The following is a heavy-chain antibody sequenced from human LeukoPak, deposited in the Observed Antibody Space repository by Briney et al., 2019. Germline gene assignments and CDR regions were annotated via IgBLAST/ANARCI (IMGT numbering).Heavy chain of an antibody. CDR2: IRSKTDGGTT. Sequence: GGSLRLSCAASGFTFSNAWMSWVRQAPGKGLEWVGRIRSKTDGGTTDYAEPVKGRFTISRDDSKNTLYLQMNSLKTEDTAVYYCTTEKLSGQWLFGLYWGQGTLVSVSS. CDR1: GFTFSNAW. D-gene: IGHD6-19*01. CDR3: TTEKLSGQWLFGLY. V-gene: IGHV3-15*01. J-gene: IGHJ4*02.